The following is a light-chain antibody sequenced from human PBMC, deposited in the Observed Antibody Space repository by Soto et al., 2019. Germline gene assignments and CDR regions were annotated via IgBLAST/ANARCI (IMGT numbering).Light chain of an antibody. Sequence: QSVLTQPPSASGTPGQRVTISCCGSSSNIGSNTVNWYQQLPGTAPKLLIYSNNQRPSGVPERFSGSKSGTSASLAINGLQSEDEADYYCAAWDDSLNGVVLGGGTKLTVL. CDR2: SNN. CDR1: SSNIGSNT. J-gene: IGLJ2*01. CDR3: AAWDDSLNGVV. V-gene: IGLV1-44*01.